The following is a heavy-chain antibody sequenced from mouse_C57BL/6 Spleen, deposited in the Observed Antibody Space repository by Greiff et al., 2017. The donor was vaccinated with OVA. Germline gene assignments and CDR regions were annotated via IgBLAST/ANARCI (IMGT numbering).Heavy chain of an antibody. CDR2: ISDGGSCT. CDR1: GFTFSSYA. CDR3: ARDDDYDGGTYAMDY. D-gene: IGHD2-4*01. J-gene: IGHJ4*01. V-gene: IGHV5-4*01. Sequence: EVKLQESGGGLVKPGGSLKLSCAASGFTFSSYAMSWVRQTPEKRLEWVATISDGGSCTYYPDNVKGRFTISRDNAKNNLYLQMSHLKSEDTAMYYCARDDDYDGGTYAMDYWGQGTSVTVSS.